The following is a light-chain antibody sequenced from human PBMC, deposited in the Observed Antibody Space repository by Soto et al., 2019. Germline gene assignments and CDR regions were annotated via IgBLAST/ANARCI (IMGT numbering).Light chain of an antibody. CDR3: QSFDTSLRGSV. CDR2: GNN. V-gene: IGLV1-40*01. J-gene: IGLJ3*02. Sequence: QSVLTQPPSVSGAPGQRVTIACSGTSSNIGAGYDVHWYHQVPGTAPKLLISGNNNRPSGVPDRFSGSRSGTSASLAITGLQDEDEADYYCQSFDTSLRGSVFGGGTKLTVL. CDR1: SSNIGAGYD.